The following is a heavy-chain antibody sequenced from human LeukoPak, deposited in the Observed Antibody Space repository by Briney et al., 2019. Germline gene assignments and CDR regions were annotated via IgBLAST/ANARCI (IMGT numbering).Heavy chain of an antibody. V-gene: IGHV1-69*08. J-gene: IGHJ5*02. CDR2: ITPIIVSA. Sequence: SVKVSCKTSGGTFRSHILSWVRQAPGQGLEWMGKITPIIVSAKYSQKFRDRLTITGDSSTGTAYMELSSLTPEDTALYYCTRVNLRGSQYNWFDPWGQGTLVIVSS. D-gene: IGHD1-26*01. CDR1: GGTFRSHI. CDR3: TRVNLRGSQYNWFDP.